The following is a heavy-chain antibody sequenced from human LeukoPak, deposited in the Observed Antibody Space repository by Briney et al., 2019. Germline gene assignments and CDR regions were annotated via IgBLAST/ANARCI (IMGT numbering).Heavy chain of an antibody. D-gene: IGHD6-19*01. CDR1: GFTFSSYA. Sequence: GGSLRLSCAASGFTFSSYAMHWIRQAPGKGLEWVAVISYDGSNKYYADSVKGRFTISRDNSKNTLYTAVYYCARDRLVLLGYFDYWGQGTLVTVSS. J-gene: IGHJ4*02. V-gene: IGHV3-30-3*01. CDR3: FDY. CDR2: ISYDGSNK.